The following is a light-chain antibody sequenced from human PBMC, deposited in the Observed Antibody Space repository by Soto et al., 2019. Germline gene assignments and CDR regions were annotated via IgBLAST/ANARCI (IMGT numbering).Light chain of an antibody. CDR3: SSYAGSSIPVA. CDR2: DVT. Sequence: QSALTQPPSASGSPGQSVTISCTGASSDVGGYNFVSWYQHHPGKAPRLMIYDVTQRPSGVPDRFSGSKSGNTASLTVSGLQVVDEAYYYCSSYAGSSIPVAFGGGTKLTV. V-gene: IGLV2-8*01. J-gene: IGLJ2*01. CDR1: SSDVGGYNF.